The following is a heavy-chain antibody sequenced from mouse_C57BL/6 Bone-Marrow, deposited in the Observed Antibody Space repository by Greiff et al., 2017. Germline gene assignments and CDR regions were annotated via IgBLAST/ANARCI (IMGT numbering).Heavy chain of an antibody. Sequence: VQLQQSGAELVRPGASVKLSCTASGFNIKDDYMHWVKQRPEQGLEWIGWIDPENGDTEYASKFQGKATITADTSSNTAYLQLSSLTSEDTAVYYCTTYSNPYYAMDYWGKGTSVTVSS. J-gene: IGHJ4*01. CDR2: IDPENGDT. CDR3: TTYSNPYYAMDY. V-gene: IGHV14-4*01. CDR1: GFNIKDDY. D-gene: IGHD2-5*01.